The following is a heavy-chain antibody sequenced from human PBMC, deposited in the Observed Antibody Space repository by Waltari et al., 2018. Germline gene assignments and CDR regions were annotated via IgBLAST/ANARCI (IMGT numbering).Heavy chain of an antibody. Sequence: QVPLVASGGGVVQPGRSLRLSCAPSGFTFSTYAMHWVRQAPGKGLEWVAVISYDGSNKYYADSVKGRFTISRDNSKNTLYLQMNSLRAEDTAVYYCARDFIPKNGYFDYWGQGTLVTVSS. D-gene: IGHD3-16*01. J-gene: IGHJ4*02. CDR1: GFTFSTYA. CDR3: ARDFIPKNGYFDY. V-gene: IGHV3-30*01. CDR2: ISYDGSNK.